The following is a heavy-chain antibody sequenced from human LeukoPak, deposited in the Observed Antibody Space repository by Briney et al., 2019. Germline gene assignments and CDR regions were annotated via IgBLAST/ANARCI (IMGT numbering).Heavy chain of an antibody. D-gene: IGHD3-16*01. Sequence: SETLSLTCTVSGGSISSGSYYWSWIRQPPGKGLEWIGEINHSGSTNYNPSLKSRVTISVDTSKNQFSLKLSSVTAADTAVYYCARYSYDYVWGSRNYYMDVWGKGTTVTISS. CDR2: INHSGST. J-gene: IGHJ6*03. CDR1: GGSISSGSYY. CDR3: ARYSYDYVWGSRNYYMDV. V-gene: IGHV4-39*07.